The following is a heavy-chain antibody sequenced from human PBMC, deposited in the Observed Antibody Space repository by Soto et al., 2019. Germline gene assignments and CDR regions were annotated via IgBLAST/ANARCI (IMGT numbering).Heavy chain of an antibody. CDR2: INPNGGST. J-gene: IGHJ5*02. CDR1: GDPSSYSA. D-gene: IGHD3-16*01. Sequence: QVRVVQSGAEVRKPGSSVKVSCTASGDPSSYSAIGWLRQAPGQGLEWMGGINPNGGSTRFAQKFQGRVTMTRDTSTSTVYMELRGLTSEDTAVYYCARSSGGVYGIIIEGTNWFAPWGQGTLVTVSS. CDR3: ARSSGGVYGIIIEGTNWFAP. V-gene: IGHV1-46*01.